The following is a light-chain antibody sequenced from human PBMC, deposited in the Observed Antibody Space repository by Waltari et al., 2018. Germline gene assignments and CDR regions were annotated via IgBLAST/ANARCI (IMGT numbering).Light chain of an antibody. J-gene: IGLJ1*01. V-gene: IGLV2-23*01. CDR2: ETT. CDR3: CSYAGSSTFV. Sequence: QSALTQPASVSGSPGQSISISCSGTSGDVEIYTLVSWYQQHPGKAPQLLIYETTKRPAGVSDRFSGSKSGNTAYRTVSGLQAEDESDYYCCSYAGSSTFVFGSGTRVTV. CDR1: SGDVEIYTL.